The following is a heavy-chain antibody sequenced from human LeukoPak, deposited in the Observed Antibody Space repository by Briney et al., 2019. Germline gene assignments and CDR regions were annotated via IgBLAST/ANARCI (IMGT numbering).Heavy chain of an antibody. D-gene: IGHD6-13*01. Sequence: PGGSLRLSCAASGFTFSSYAMSWVRQAPGKGLEWVSAISGSGGSTYYADSVKGRFTISRDNSKNTLYLQMNSLRAEDTAVYYCAKEIGSSWYWDNWFDPWGQGTLVTVSS. CDR1: GFTFSSYA. CDR2: ISGSGGST. J-gene: IGHJ5*02. V-gene: IGHV3-23*01. CDR3: AKEIGSSWYWDNWFDP.